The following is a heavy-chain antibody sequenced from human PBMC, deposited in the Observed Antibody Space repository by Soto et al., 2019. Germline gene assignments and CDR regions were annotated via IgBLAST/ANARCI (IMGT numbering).Heavy chain of an antibody. CDR1: GGSISSSSYY. V-gene: IGHV4-39*01. Sequence: QLQLRESVPGLVKPSETLSLTCSVSGGSISSSSYYWGWIRQPPGKGLEWIGTIYYSGSTYYNPSLKSRVNIFVDTSENQFSLKLSSVTAADTAVYYCARRGSSGHFDYWGQGTLVTVSS. CDR2: IYYSGST. J-gene: IGHJ4*02. D-gene: IGHD6-19*01. CDR3: ARRGSSGHFDY.